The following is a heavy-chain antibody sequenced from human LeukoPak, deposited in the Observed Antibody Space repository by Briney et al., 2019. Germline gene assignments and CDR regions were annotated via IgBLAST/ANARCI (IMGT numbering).Heavy chain of an antibody. Sequence: GASVKLSCKASGYTFTGYYMHWVRQAPGQGLEWMGWINPNSGGTNYAQKFQGRVTMTRDTSISTAYMELSRLRSDDTAVYYCAREPYCSSTSCYNTYYYYYYMDVWGTGTTVTVSS. CDR3: AREPYCSSTSCYNTYYYYYYMDV. CDR1: GYTFTGYY. V-gene: IGHV1-2*02. D-gene: IGHD2-2*01. CDR2: INPNSGGT. J-gene: IGHJ6*03.